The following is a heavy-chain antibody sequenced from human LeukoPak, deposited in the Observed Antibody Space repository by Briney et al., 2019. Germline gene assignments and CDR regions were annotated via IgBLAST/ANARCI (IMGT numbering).Heavy chain of an antibody. Sequence: GGSLRLSCTASGFTFSSYTMSWVRQAPGKGLKWVSTISTGGGNTYYADSVKGRFTISRDNSENTLSLQMNSLRADDTAIYYCAKSCNSGNCYYNYWGQGTLVTVSS. J-gene: IGHJ4*02. CDR1: GFTFSSYT. CDR2: ISTGGGNT. CDR3: AKSCNSGNCYYNY. V-gene: IGHV3-23*01. D-gene: IGHD2-15*01.